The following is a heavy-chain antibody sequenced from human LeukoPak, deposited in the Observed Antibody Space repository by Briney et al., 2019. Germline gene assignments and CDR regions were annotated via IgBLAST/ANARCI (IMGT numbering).Heavy chain of an antibody. CDR1: GYTFTGYY. Sequence: GASVKVCCKASGYTFTGYYMHWVRQAPGQGLEWMGWINPNSGGTNYAQKFQGRVTMTRDTSISTAYMELSRLRSDDTAVYYCARLWCSGGSCYFNYYGMDVWGQGTTVTVSS. V-gene: IGHV1-2*02. CDR2: INPNSGGT. CDR3: ARLWCSGGSCYFNYYGMDV. J-gene: IGHJ6*02. D-gene: IGHD2-15*01.